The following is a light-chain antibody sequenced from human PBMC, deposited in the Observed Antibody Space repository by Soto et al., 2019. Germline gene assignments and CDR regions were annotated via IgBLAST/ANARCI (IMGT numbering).Light chain of an antibody. CDR1: QSVSSY. Sequence: EIVLTQSPATLSLSPGERATLSCRASQSVSSYLAWYQQKPGQAPRLLIYDASNRATGIPARFSGSGSGTDFTLTISSLEPEDFAVYYCQQRSNWPPLLTLGGGTKVEIK. CDR2: DAS. J-gene: IGKJ4*01. CDR3: QQRSNWPPLLT. V-gene: IGKV3-11*01.